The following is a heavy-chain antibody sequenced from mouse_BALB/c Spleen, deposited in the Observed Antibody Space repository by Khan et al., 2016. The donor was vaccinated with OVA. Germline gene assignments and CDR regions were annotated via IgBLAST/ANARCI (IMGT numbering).Heavy chain of an antibody. V-gene: IGHV9-3-1*01. D-gene: IGHD2-10*01. CDR1: GYTFTNYG. J-gene: IGHJ4*01. CDR3: ARPPYFSYVMDY. Sequence: QIQFVQSGPELKKPGETVKISCKASGYTFTNYGMNWVKQAPGKGLKWMGWINTYTGEPTYADDFKGRFAFSLDTSASTVYLQINYLKNEDTATYFCARPPYFSYVMDYWGQGTSVTVSS. CDR2: INTYTGEP.